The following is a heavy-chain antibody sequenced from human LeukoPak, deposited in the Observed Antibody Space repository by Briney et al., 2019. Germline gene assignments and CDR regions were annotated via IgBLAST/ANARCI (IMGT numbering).Heavy chain of an antibody. J-gene: IGHJ4*02. Sequence: PGGSLRLSCAASRFTFSSYGMHWVRQAPGKGLEWVAVISYDGSNKYYADSVKGRFTISRDNAKSSLFLQMNSLRAEDTAVYYCARDLLHFDYWGQGTLVTVSS. CDR3: ARDLLHFDY. CDR2: ISYDGSNK. CDR1: RFTFSSYG. V-gene: IGHV3-33*05. D-gene: IGHD1-26*01.